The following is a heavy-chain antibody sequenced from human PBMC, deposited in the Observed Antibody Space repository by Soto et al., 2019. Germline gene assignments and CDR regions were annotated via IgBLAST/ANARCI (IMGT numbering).Heavy chain of an antibody. CDR2: IIPIFGTA. D-gene: IGHD3-10*01. Sequence: QVQLVQSGAEVKKPGSSVKVSCKASGGTFSSYAIRWARQAPGQGREWMGGIIPIFGTANYAQKFQGRVTITADESTGTADMELSSLRSEDTAVYYCAPRIGEVGAFDIWGQGTMVTVSS. V-gene: IGHV1-69*01. CDR1: GGTFSSYA. CDR3: APRIGEVGAFDI. J-gene: IGHJ3*02.